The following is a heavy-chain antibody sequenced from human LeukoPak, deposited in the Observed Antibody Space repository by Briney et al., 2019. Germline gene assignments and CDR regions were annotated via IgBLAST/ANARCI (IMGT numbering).Heavy chain of an antibody. D-gene: IGHD7-27*01. J-gene: IGHJ4*02. CDR3: VSRAGSPWGPFDD. V-gene: IGHV3-23*01. CDR1: GFTFSDNA. Sequence: RSGGSLRLSCAASGFTFSDNAINWVRQAPGKGLEWVSSISRGGVITYYADSVKGRFTISRDNSNNTLYLHMNSLRAEDTAVYYCVSRAGSPWGPFDDWGQGTLVTVSS. CDR2: ISRGGVIT.